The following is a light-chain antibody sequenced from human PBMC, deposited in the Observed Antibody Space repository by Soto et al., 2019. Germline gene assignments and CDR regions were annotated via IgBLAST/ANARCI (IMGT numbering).Light chain of an antibody. V-gene: IGKV3-15*01. CDR3: QQYDDWPQLT. CDR1: QSVGTN. CDR2: GAS. J-gene: IGKJ4*01. Sequence: EIVMTQSPVTLSVSPGERATLSCRASQSVGTNLAWYQQQPGQAPGLLISGASTRATGIPARFSGSGSGTEFTLTISSLQSEDVAIYYCQQYDDWPQLTFGGGTKLEIK.